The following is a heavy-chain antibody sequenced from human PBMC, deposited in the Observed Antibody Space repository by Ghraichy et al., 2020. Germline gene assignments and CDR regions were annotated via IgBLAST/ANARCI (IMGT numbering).Heavy chain of an antibody. D-gene: IGHD1-26*01. CDR1: GFTFSSYA. V-gene: IGHV3-23*01. J-gene: IGHJ4*02. CDR3: AKDRGEWELNLSY. Sequence: GGSLRLSCAASGFTFSSYAMSWVRQAPGKGLEWVSAISGSGGSTYYADSVKGRFTISRDNSKNTLYLQMNSLRAEDTAVNYCAKDRGEWELNLSYWGQGTLVTVSS. CDR2: ISGSGGST.